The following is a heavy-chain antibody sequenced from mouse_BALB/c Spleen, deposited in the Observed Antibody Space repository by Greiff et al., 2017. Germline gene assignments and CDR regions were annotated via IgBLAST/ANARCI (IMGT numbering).Heavy chain of an antibody. CDR2: INPDSSTI. CDR3: ARHGNYGDY. CDR1: GFDFSRYW. V-gene: IGHV4-1*02. Sequence: EVKLMESGGGLVQPGGSLKLSCAASGFDFSRYWMSWVRQAPGKGLEWIGEINPDSSTINYTPSLKDKFIISRDNAKNTLYLQMSKVRSEDTALYYCARHGNYGDYWGQGTTLTVSS. J-gene: IGHJ2*01. D-gene: IGHD2-1*01.